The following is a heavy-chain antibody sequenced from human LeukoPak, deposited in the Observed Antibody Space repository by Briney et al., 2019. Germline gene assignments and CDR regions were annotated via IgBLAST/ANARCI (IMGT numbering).Heavy chain of an antibody. CDR2: MNPNSGNT. Sequence: ASVTVSCKASGYTFTNYDVNWVRQATGRGLEWMGWMNPNSGNTGYAQKFQGRVTFTRTTSVSTAYMELSSLRSEDTAVYYCARGRHCITGACPYYFDNWGQGTLVTVSS. J-gene: IGHJ4*02. D-gene: IGHD2-8*01. V-gene: IGHV1-8*03. CDR3: ARGRHCITGACPYYFDN. CDR1: GYTFTNYD.